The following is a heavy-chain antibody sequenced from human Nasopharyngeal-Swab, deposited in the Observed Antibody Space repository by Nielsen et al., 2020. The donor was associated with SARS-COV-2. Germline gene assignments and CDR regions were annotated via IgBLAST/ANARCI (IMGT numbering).Heavy chain of an antibody. CDR2: ISSDGGA. CDR3: AKDRDSGDDSGEYYHYYGMDV. CDR1: GFSISGYW. V-gene: IGHV3-74*01. Sequence: GESLKISCAASGFSISGYWMHWVRQAPGKGLVWVSRISSDGGANYADSATGRFTISRDNAKNTVYLQMNSLRAEDTAMYYCAKDRDSGDDSGEYYHYYGMDVWGQGTSVTVS. J-gene: IGHJ6*02. D-gene: IGHD5-12*01.